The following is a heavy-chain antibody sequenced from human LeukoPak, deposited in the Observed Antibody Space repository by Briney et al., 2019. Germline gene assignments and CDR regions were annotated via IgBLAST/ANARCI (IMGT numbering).Heavy chain of an antibody. Sequence: SEALSLTCAVYGGSFSGYYWSWIRQPPGKGLEWIGEINHSGSTNYNPSLKSRVTISVDTSKNQFSLKLSSVTAADTAVYYCARVKHMVRGVIAWFDPWGQGTLVTVSS. CDR2: INHSGST. D-gene: IGHD3-10*01. CDR3: ARVKHMVRGVIAWFDP. V-gene: IGHV4-34*01. J-gene: IGHJ5*02. CDR1: GGSFSGYY.